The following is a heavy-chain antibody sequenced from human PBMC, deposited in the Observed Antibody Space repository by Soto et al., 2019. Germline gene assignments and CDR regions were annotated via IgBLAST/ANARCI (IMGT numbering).Heavy chain of an antibody. Sequence: QVQLVQSGAEVKKPGSSVKVSCKASGGTFRSYAISWVRQAPGQGLEWMGGIIPSFRTANYAQKFQDRVTIPXXDXTXXAYMELSSLRSEDTAVYYCAREVEVRYSYGFYFDYWGQGTLVTVSS. CDR2: IIPSFRTA. V-gene: IGHV1-69*05. J-gene: IGHJ4*02. CDR1: GGTFRSYA. D-gene: IGHD5-18*01. CDR3: AREVEVRYSYGFYFDY.